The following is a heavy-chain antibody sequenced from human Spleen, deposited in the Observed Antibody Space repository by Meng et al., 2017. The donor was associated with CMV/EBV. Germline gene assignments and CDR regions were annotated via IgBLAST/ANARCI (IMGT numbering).Heavy chain of an antibody. D-gene: IGHD4/OR15-4a*01. Sequence: CGVSGTYSSTSNWWSWVRQPPVKGLEWIGEVYHSGYTNYNPSLKSRVTMSVDRSKNQFSLKLSSVTAADTAIYYCARVTEYGGNCFDSWGQGTLVTVSS. CDR2: VYHSGYT. CDR3: ARVTEYGGNCFDS. CDR1: GTYSSTSNW. V-gene: IGHV4-4*02. J-gene: IGHJ4*02.